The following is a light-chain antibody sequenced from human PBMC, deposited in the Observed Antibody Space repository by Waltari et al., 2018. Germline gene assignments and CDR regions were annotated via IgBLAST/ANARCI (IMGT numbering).Light chain of an antibody. CDR2: GSS. V-gene: IGKV3-20*01. Sequence: EIVLTQSPGTLSLSPGERATLSCRASQSVKGTLAWYQQKPGQSPRLLIYGSSTRATGIPDRFSGRGFGTDFTLTISRLEPEDFAVYYCQHYVSLPVTFGQGTKVEIK. CDR1: QSVKGT. J-gene: IGKJ1*01. CDR3: QHYVSLPVT.